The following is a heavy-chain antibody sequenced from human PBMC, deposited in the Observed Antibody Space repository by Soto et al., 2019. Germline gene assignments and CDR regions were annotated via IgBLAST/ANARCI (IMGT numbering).Heavy chain of an antibody. Sequence: GGSLRLSCAASGFTFSSYGMHWVRQAPGKGLEWVAVIWYDGSNKYYADSVKGRFTISRDNSKNTLYLQMNSLRAEDTAVYYCARDLGEKDLYYYYGMDVWGQGTTVTVSS. CDR3: ARDLGEKDLYYYYGMDV. J-gene: IGHJ6*02. CDR1: GFTFSSYG. D-gene: IGHD3-16*01. V-gene: IGHV3-33*01. CDR2: IWYDGSNK.